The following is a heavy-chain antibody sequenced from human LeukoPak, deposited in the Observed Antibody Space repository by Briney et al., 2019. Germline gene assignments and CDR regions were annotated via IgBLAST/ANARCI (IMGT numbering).Heavy chain of an antibody. V-gene: IGHV4-4*02. Sequence: TSETLSLTCVVSGGSVSNNNWWSWVRQPPGEGLEWIGEVIHSGSTNYNPSLKSRVTISVDKSNNQLSLKLDSVTAADTAVYYCARGRDSRGYQFKGFDYWGQGTLVAVSS. D-gene: IGHD3-22*01. J-gene: IGHJ4*02. CDR2: VIHSGST. CDR3: ARGRDSRGYQFKGFDY. CDR1: GGSVSNNNW.